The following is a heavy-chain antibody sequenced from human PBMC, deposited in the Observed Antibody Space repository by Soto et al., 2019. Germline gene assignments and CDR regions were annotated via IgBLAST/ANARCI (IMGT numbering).Heavy chain of an antibody. CDR3: EGERCSSSSCAGDYYYYYMDV. CDR1: GYTFSSDG. CDR2: VSANNGNT. D-gene: IGHD2-2*01. Sequence: QVQLVQSGAEVKKPGASVKVSCKASGYTFSSDGISWVRQAPGQGREGMGRVSANNGNTNYAQNPQGRVTMTTATSTGTAYMERRGLRSDDTAVYYCEGERCSSSSCAGDYYYYYMDVWGKGTTVIVSS. J-gene: IGHJ6*03. V-gene: IGHV1-18*01.